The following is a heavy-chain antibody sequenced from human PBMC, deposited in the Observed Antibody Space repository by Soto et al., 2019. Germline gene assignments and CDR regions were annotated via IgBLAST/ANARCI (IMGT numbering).Heavy chain of an antibody. D-gene: IGHD6-13*01. V-gene: IGHV3-48*03. CDR1: GFTFSSYE. CDR3: ARGSWSQGFDP. Sequence: GGSLRLSCAASGFTFSSYEMNWVRQSPGKGLEWVSYISSSGSTIYYADSVKGQFTISRDNAKSSLYLQMNSLRAEDTAVYYCARGSWSQGFDPWGQGTLVTVSS. J-gene: IGHJ5*02. CDR2: ISSSGSTI.